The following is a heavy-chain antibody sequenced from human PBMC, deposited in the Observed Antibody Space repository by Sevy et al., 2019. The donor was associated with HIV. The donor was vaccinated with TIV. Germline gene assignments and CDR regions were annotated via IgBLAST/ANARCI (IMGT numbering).Heavy chain of an antibody. Sequence: SETLSLTCTVSGGSISSSSYYWGWIRQPPGKGLEWIGSIYYSGSTYYNPSLKSRVTISVDTSKNQFSLKLSSVTAADTAVYYCASYSGSYYFDYWGQGTLVTVS. CDR3: ASYSGSYYFDY. D-gene: IGHD1-26*01. CDR2: IYYSGST. V-gene: IGHV4-39*01. J-gene: IGHJ4*02. CDR1: GGSISSSSYY.